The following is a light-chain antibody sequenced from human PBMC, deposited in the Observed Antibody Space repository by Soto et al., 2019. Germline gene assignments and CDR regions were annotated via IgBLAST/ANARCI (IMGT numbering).Light chain of an antibody. V-gene: IGKV3-20*01. CDR3: QQYSSSPMCT. CDR2: GTF. J-gene: IGKJ5*01. Sequence: EIALTQSPGTLSLSPGERATLSCRASQSVGSRFLAWYQQKPGQAPRLLISGTFSRATGTPDRFSGSGSGTDFTLTISRLEPEDFAVYYCQQYSSSPMCTFGQGTQLDIK. CDR1: QSVGSRF.